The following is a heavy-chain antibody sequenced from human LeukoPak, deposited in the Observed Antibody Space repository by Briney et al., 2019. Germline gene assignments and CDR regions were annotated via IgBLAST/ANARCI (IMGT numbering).Heavy chain of an antibody. CDR3: SRGYNRYEFDY. Sequence: SVKVSCKASGGTLSSYAISWVRQAPGQGLEWMGGIIPIFGTANYAQKFQGRVTITTDASTSTASMQSRSLSSEHTAAYYRSRGYNRYEFDYRGHPTLVTVSS. J-gene: IGHJ4*01. CDR1: GGTLSSYA. D-gene: IGHD5-12*01. CDR2: IIPIFGTA. V-gene: IGHV1-69*05.